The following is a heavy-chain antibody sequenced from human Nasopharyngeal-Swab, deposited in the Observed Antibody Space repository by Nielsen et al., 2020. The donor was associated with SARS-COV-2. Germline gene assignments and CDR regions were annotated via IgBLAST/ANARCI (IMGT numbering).Heavy chain of an antibody. CDR3: AREAGLEDDAFDI. D-gene: IGHD1-1*01. Sequence: QTLSLTCAISGDSVSSNSAAWNWLRQSPSRGLEWLGRTYYRSKWYNDYAVSVKSRITINPDTSKNQFSLQLNSVTPEDTAVYYCAREAGLEDDAFDIWGQGTMVTVSS. CDR2: TYYRSKWYN. J-gene: IGHJ3*02. V-gene: IGHV6-1*01. CDR1: GDSVSSNSAA.